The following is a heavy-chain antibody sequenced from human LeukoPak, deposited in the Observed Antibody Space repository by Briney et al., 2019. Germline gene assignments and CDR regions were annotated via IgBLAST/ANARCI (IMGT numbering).Heavy chain of an antibody. CDR1: GGSISSHY. CDR2: IYYSGST. Sequence: SETLSLTCTVSGGSISSHYWSWIRQPPGKGLEWIGYIYYSGSTNYNPSLKSRVTISVDTSKNQFSLKLSSMTAADTAVYYCARSQNGYNVVFDYWGQGTLVTVSS. V-gene: IGHV4-59*11. D-gene: IGHD5-24*01. J-gene: IGHJ4*02. CDR3: ARSQNGYNVVFDY.